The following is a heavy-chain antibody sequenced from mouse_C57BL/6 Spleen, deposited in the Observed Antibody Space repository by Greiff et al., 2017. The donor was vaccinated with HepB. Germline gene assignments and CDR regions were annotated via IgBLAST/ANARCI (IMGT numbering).Heavy chain of an antibody. D-gene: IGHD1-1*01. CDR2: ISDGGSYT. CDR3: ARAELRSYYYAMDY. Sequence: EVKLVESGGGLVKPGGSLKLSCAASGLTFSSYAMSWVRQTPEKRLEWVATISDGGSYTYYPDNVKGRFTISRDNAKNNLYLQMSHLKSEDTAMYYCARAELRSYYYAMDYWGQGTSVTVSS. V-gene: IGHV5-4*03. CDR1: GLTFSSYA. J-gene: IGHJ4*01.